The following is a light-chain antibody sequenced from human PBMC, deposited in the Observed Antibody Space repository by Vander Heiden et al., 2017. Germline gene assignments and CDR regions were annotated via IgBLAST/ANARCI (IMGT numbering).Light chain of an antibody. Sequence: EIVLTQSPAILSLSPGERATLSCRASQSVSSYLAWYQQKPGQAPRLLIYDSSHRATGIPARFSGSGSGTDFTLTISSLEPEDFAVYYCQQRSNWQTFGQGTKVEIK. CDR1: QSVSSY. CDR2: DSS. J-gene: IGKJ1*01. CDR3: QQRSNWQT. V-gene: IGKV3-11*01.